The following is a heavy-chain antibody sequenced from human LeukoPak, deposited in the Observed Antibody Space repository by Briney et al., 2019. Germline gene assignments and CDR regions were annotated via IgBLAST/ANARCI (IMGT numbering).Heavy chain of an antibody. Sequence: KPSETLSLTCTVSGGSISSRSYYWGWIRQPPGKGLEWIGSIYYSGSTYYNPSLKSRVTISVDTSKNQFSLKLSSVTAADTAVYYCARTSSSGLVGGYYFDYRGQGTLVTVSS. J-gene: IGHJ4*02. CDR3: ARTSSSGLVGGYYFDY. V-gene: IGHV4-39*07. CDR1: GGSISSRSYY. D-gene: IGHD6-19*01. CDR2: IYYSGST.